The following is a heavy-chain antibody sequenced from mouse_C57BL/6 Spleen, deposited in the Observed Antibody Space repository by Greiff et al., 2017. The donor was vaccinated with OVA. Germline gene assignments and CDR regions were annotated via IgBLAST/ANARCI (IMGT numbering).Heavy chain of an antibody. V-gene: IGHV5-17*01. CDR3: ASAKVTTSYYALDY. D-gene: IGHD2-5*01. CDR2: ISSGSSTI. Sequence: VQLKESGGGLVKPGGSLKLSCAASGFTFSDYGMHWVRQAPEKGLEWVAYISSGSSTIYYADPVKGRFTISRDNAKNTLFLQMTSLRSEDTAMYYCASAKVTTSYYALDYWGQGTSVTVSS. CDR1: GFTFSDYG. J-gene: IGHJ4*01.